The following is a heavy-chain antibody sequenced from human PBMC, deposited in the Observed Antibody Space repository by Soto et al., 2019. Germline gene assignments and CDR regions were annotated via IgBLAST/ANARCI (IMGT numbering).Heavy chain of an antibody. V-gene: IGHV3-33*01. J-gene: IGHJ6*03. D-gene: IGHD6-6*01. CDR2: IWYDGSNK. Sequence: GGSLRLSCAASGFTFSSYGMHWVRQAPGKGLEWVAVIWYDGSNKYYADSVKGRFTISRDNSKNTLYLQMNSLRAEDTAVYYSARGSSVGYYMDVWGKGTTVTVSS. CDR1: GFTFSSYG. CDR3: ARGSSVGYYMDV.